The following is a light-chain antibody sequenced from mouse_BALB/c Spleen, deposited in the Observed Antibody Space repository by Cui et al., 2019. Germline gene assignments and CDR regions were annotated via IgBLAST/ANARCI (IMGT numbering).Light chain of an antibody. V-gene: IGKV6-23*01. Sequence: DIVMTQSHKFMSTSVGDRVSITCKASQDVGTAVAWYQQKPGQSPKLLIYWASTRHTGVPDRFTGSGSGTDFTLTISKVQSEDLADYFCQQYSSWTFGGGTKLEIK. CDR2: WAS. J-gene: IGKJ1*01. CDR1: QDVGTA. CDR3: QQYSSWT.